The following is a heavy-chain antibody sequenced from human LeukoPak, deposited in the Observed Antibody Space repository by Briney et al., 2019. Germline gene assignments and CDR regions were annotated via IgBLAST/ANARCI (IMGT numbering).Heavy chain of an antibody. CDR1: GYTLTGYY. D-gene: IGHD5-24*01. Sequence: ASVKVSCKASGYTLTGYYMNWVRQAPGQGLEWMGRINPNSGGTNYAQKLKGRVTMTRDTSISTAYIELSRLRSDDTAVYYCARVGDGLNDAFDIWGRGTMVTVSS. J-gene: IGHJ3*02. V-gene: IGHV1-2*06. CDR3: ARVGDGLNDAFDI. CDR2: INPNSGGT.